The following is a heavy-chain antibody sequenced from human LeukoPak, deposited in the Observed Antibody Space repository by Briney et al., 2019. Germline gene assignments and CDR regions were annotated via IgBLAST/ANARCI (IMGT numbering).Heavy chain of an antibody. CDR3: ARDRSPGNFDY. CDR1: GFTFSSYS. Sequence: PGGSLRLSCAGSGFTFSSYSMNWVRQAPGKGLEWVSSISSSSTYINYADSVKGRFTISRDNAKNSLYLQMNSLRAEDTAVHYCARDRSPGNFDYWGQGTLVTVSS. CDR2: ISSSSTYI. J-gene: IGHJ4*02. V-gene: IGHV3-21*01. D-gene: IGHD3-10*01.